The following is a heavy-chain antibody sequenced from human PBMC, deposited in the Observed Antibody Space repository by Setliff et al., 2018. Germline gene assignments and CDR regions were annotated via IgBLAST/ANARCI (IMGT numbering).Heavy chain of an antibody. J-gene: IGHJ6*03. D-gene: IGHD3-22*01. V-gene: IGHV4-59*08. Sequence: SETLSLTCAVSGAAISTYHWSWLRQPPGKGLEWIGYVSYGGSTKYNPSLESRVTISLDAPKNQFSLKLTSVTAADTAVYHCARTGTTYYYSCMDVWGKGTTVTVSS. CDR2: VSYGGST. CDR1: GAAISTYH. CDR3: ARTGTTYYYSCMDV.